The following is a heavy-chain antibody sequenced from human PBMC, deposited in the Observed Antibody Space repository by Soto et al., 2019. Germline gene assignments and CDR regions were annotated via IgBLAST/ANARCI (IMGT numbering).Heavy chain of an antibody. J-gene: IGHJ3*02. D-gene: IGHD2-2*01. CDR1: GVSISSYS. CDR2: LYYSGST. CDR3: AKGGLYCSRTSCYSGAFDI. V-gene: IGHV4-59*01. Sequence: PSETLSLTCTVSGVSISSYSWSWIRQPPGKGLEWIGYLYYSGSTSYNPSLRSRVTISVDTSKNQFSLKLGSVTAADTAVYYCAKGGLYCSRTSCYSGAFDIWGQGTMVT.